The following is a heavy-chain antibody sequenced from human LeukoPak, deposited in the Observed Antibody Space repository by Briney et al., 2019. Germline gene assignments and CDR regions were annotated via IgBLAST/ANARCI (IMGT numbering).Heavy chain of an antibody. CDR3: ARHGSGTSLALDP. Sequence: SETLSLTCTVPVGSMSSYYWSWIRQPPGKGLEWLGYVYYSGSTNYNPSLKSRVTISLGTSKNQFSLKLSSVTAADTAVYYCARHGSGTSLALDPWGQGTLVTVSS. CDR2: VYYSGST. V-gene: IGHV4-59*08. D-gene: IGHD3-10*01. CDR1: VGSMSSYY. J-gene: IGHJ5*02.